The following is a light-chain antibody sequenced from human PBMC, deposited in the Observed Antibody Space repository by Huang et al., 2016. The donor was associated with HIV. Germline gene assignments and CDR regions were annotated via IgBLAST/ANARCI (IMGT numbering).Light chain of an antibody. CDR1: QGIGNH. J-gene: IGKJ4*01. V-gene: IGKV1-17*03. CDR2: GAS. CDR3: LQHNSYPLT. Sequence: SVGDRVTITCRASQGIGNHLAWFQQKPGKVPKRLIYGASSLQSGVPSRFSGSGSGTEFTLTISSLQPEDFATYYCLQHNSYPLTFGGGTKVEIK.